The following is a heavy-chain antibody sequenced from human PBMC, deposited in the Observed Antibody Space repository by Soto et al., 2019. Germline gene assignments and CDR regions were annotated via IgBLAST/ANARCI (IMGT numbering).Heavy chain of an antibody. Sequence: SETLSLTCSVSGGSITRGPSSWNWIRQPPGKGLEWIGYIYHSGSTYYNPSLKSRVTISVDRSKNQFSLKLSSVTAADTAVYYCARGWEYYYDSSGYQGSFAFDIWGQGTMVTVSS. CDR2: IYHSGST. D-gene: IGHD3-22*01. V-gene: IGHV4-30-2*01. J-gene: IGHJ3*02. CDR1: GGSITRGPSS. CDR3: ARGWEYYYDSSGYQGSFAFDI.